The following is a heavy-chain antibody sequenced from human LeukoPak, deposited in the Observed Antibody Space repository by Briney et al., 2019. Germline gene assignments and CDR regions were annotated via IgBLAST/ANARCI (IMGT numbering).Heavy chain of an antibody. J-gene: IGHJ4*02. V-gene: IGHV3-23*01. CDR3: AKDRSRYSSSWYYFDY. CDR2: ISGSGGST. D-gene: IGHD6-13*01. CDR1: GFTFGSYA. Sequence: GGSLRLSCAASGFTFGSYAMSWVRQAPGKGLEWVSAISGSGGSTYYADSVKGRFTISRDNSKNTLYLQMNSLRAEDTAVYYCAKDRSRYSSSWYYFDYWGQGTLVTVSS.